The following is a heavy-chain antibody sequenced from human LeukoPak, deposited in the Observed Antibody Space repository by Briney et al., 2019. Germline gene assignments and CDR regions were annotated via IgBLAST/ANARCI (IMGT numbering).Heavy chain of an antibody. J-gene: IGHJ6*02. D-gene: IGHD1-26*01. Sequence: SVKVSCKASGFTFTSSAMQWVRQARGQRIEWIGWIVVGSGNTNYAQTFQERVTITTDMSTSTAYMELSSRRSEDTAVYYCAADTPRPYSGSYYYYYGMDVWGQGTTVTVSS. CDR3: AADTPRPYSGSYYYYYGMDV. V-gene: IGHV1-58*02. CDR2: IVVGSGNT. CDR1: GFTFTSSA.